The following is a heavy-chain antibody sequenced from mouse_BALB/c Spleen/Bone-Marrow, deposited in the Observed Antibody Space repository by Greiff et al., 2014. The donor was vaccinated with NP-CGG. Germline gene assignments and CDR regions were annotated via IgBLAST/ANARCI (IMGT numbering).Heavy chain of an antibody. V-gene: IGHV1S81*02. J-gene: IGHJ4*01. CDR3: TRSRRDYAMDY. D-gene: IGHD1-1*01. Sequence: VQLQQSGAELVKPGASVKLSCKASGYTFTSYYMYWVKQRPGRGLEWIGGINPSNGGTNFNEKFKSKATLTVDESSRTAYMQLSSLTSEDSAVYYCTRSRRDYAMDYWGQGTSVTVSS. CDR2: INPSNGGT. CDR1: GYTFTSYY.